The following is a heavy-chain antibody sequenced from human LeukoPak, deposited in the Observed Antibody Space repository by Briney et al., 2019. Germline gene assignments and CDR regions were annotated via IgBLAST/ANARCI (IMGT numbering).Heavy chain of an antibody. CDR1: GFTFSNYG. D-gene: IGHD6-13*01. Sequence: HPGGSLRLSCAASGFTFSNYGMHWVRQAPGKGLEWLAVISYDGSNKYYADSVKGRFTISRDNSKNTLYLQMNSLRAEDTAVYYCARAPVPAAASAGFDYWGQGTLVTVSS. V-gene: IGHV3-30*03. CDR3: ARAPVPAAASAGFDY. J-gene: IGHJ4*02. CDR2: ISYDGSNK.